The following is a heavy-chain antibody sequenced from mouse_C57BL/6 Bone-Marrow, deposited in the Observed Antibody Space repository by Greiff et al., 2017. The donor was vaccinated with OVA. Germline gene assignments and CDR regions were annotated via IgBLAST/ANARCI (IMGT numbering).Heavy chain of an antibody. CDR2: IRSKSNNYAT. CDR1: GFSFNTYA. Sequence: EVKLMESGGGLVQPKGSLKLSCAASGFSFNTYAMNWVRQAPGKGLEWVARIRSKSNNYATYYADSVKDRFTISRDDSESMLYLQMNNLKTEDTAMYYCVRAVYYGNYFDYWGQGTTLTGSS. D-gene: IGHD2-1*01. CDR3: VRAVYYGNYFDY. J-gene: IGHJ2*01. V-gene: IGHV10-1*01.